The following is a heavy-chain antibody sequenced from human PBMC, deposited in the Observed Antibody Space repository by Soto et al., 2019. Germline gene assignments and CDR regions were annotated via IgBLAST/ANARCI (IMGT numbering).Heavy chain of an antibody. CDR1: GGSISSYY. D-gene: IGHD6-19*01. CDR3: ARGIIAVAGTGDYYYYMDV. J-gene: IGHJ6*03. CDR2: IYYSGST. Sequence: SETLSLTCTVSGGSISSYYWSWIRQPPGKGLEWIGYIYYSGSTNYNPSLKSRVTISVDTSKNQFSLKLSSVTAADTAVYYCARGIIAVAGTGDYYYYMDVSGKGTTVTVSS. V-gene: IGHV4-59*08.